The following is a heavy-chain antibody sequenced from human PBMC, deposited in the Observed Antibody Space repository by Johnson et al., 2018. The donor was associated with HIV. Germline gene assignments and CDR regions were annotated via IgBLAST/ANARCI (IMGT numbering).Heavy chain of an antibody. CDR3: TTRHFFGDKDSSGDYQPRGAFDI. V-gene: IGHV3-7*05. Sequence: VQLVESGGGLVQPGGSLRLSCAASGFTFSSYWMSWVRQAPGKGLEWVANIKQDGSEKYYVDSVKGRFTISRDNAKNSLYLQMNSLKTEDTAVYYCTTRHFFGDKDSSGDYQPRGAFDIWGQGTMVTVSS. CDR2: IKQDGSEK. D-gene: IGHD3-22*01. J-gene: IGHJ3*02. CDR1: GFTFSSYW.